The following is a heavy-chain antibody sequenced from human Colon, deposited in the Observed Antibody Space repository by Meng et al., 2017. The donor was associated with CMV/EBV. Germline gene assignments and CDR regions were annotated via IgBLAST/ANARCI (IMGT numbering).Heavy chain of an antibody. Sequence: SLKISCAASGFTFEDHAMHWVRQAPGKGLEWVAGINYNSDNIQYADSVKGRFTISRDNAKNSLYLQMNSLSAEDTALYYCVKDTDSSGWYVLFDLWGQGTLVTVSS. J-gene: IGHJ4*02. D-gene: IGHD6-19*01. V-gene: IGHV3-9*01. CDR2: INYNSDNI. CDR3: VKDTDSSGWYVLFDL. CDR1: GFTFEDHA.